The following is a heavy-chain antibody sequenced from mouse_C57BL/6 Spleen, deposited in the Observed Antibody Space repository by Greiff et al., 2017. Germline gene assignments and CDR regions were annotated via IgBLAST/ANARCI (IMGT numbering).Heavy chain of an antibody. CDR2: IDPNSGGT. CDR3: ARNDYDLYYFDY. D-gene: IGHD2-4*01. V-gene: IGHV1-72*01. J-gene: IGHJ2*01. CDR1: GYTFPTSW. Sequence: VQLQQPGAELVKPGPSVRRSCKASGYTFPTSWMPWVKRRPGRGLEWIGRIDPNSGGTKYNEKFKSKATLTVDKPSSTAYMQLSSLTSEDSAVYYCARNDYDLYYFDYWGQGTTLTVSS.